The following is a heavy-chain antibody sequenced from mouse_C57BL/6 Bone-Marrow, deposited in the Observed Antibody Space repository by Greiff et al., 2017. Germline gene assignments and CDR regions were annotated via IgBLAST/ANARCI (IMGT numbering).Heavy chain of an antibody. CDR1: GYTFTSYW. CDR2: IDPSDSYT. Sequence: QVQLQQPGAELVKPGASVKLSCKASGYTFTSYWMQWVKQRPGQGLEWIGEIDPSDSYTNYNQKFKGKATLTVDTSSSTAYMQLSSLTSEDSAVYYCAREVFDYWGQGTTLTGSS. V-gene: IGHV1-50*01. CDR3: AREVFDY. J-gene: IGHJ2*01.